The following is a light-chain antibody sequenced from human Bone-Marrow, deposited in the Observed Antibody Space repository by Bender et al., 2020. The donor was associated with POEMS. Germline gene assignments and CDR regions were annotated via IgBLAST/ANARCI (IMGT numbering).Light chain of an antibody. V-gene: IGLV1-44*01. CDR3: AVWDDSLNGWV. Sequence: QSVLTQPPSASGTPGQRVTIPCSGGSSNIGAHAVNWYQHLPGPAPHLLIYSSHRRPSEVPDRFSGARSGTSASLAISGLQSEDEADYYCAVWDDSLNGWVFGGGTKLTVL. CDR1: SSNIGAHA. J-gene: IGLJ3*02. CDR2: SSH.